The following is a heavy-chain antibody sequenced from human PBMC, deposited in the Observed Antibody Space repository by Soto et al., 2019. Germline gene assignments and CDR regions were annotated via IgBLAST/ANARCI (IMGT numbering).Heavy chain of an antibody. CDR3: ARERSLAVGAPGY. CDR1: GFTLSSYN. D-gene: IGHD3-10*01. Sequence: QVQLVESGGGVVQPGRSLRISCAASGFTLSSYNMYWVRQAPDKGLECVAATSSDGSDKYYADSVNGLFTNSRDKSKNSLFRQRNSLRAEETGVYYCARERSLAVGAPGYWGQGSLGTVST. CDR2: TSSDGSDK. V-gene: IGHV3-30-3*01. J-gene: IGHJ4*02.